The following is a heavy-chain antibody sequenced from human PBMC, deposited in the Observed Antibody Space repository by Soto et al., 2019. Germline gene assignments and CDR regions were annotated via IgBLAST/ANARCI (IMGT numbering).Heavy chain of an antibody. CDR2: IFPRDFDT. V-gene: IGHV5-51*01. Sequence: GESLKISCQGSGYTFSSYWIAWVRQMPGKGLEWMGIIFPRDFDTRYSPSFQGHVTISVDKSINAAYLQWSSLRASDTAMYYCARGYNSGWKIDDYWGQGTLVTVSS. J-gene: IGHJ4*02. CDR1: GYTFSSYW. D-gene: IGHD6-19*01. CDR3: ARGYNSGWKIDDY.